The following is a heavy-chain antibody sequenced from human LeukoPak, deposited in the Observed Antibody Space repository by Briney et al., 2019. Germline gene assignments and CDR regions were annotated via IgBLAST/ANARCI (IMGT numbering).Heavy chain of an antibody. CDR1: GYTFTSYA. CDR3: ASALYDFWSGYYKSYFDY. V-gene: IGHV1-3*01. CDR2: INAGNGNT. J-gene: IGHJ4*02. D-gene: IGHD3-3*01. Sequence: GASVKVSCKASGYTFTSYAMHWVRQAPGQRLEWMGWINAGNGNTKYSQKFQGRVTITRDTSASTAYMELSSLRSEDTAVYYCASALYDFWSGYYKSYFDYWGQGTLVTVSS.